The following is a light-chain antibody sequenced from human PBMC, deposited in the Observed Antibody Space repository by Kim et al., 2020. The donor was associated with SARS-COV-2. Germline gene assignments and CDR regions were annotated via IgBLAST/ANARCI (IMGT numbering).Light chain of an antibody. Sequence: KTVTISCTRSSGSIASNYVQWYQQRPGSAPTTVFYEDNQRPSGVPDRFSGSIDSSSNSASLTISGLKTEDEADYYCQSYDSSNSWVFGGGTQLTVL. V-gene: IGLV6-57*03. CDR1: SGSIASNY. CDR3: QSYDSSNSWV. CDR2: EDN. J-gene: IGLJ3*02.